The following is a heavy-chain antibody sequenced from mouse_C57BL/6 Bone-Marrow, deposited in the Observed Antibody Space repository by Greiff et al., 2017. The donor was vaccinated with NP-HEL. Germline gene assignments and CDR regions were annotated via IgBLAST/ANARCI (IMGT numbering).Heavy chain of an antibody. V-gene: IGHV5-17*01. CDR2: ISSGSSTI. Sequence: EVKLVESGGGLVKPGGSLKLSCAASGFTFSDYGMHWVRQAPEKGLEWVAYISSGSSTIYYADTVKGRFTISRDNAKNTLFLQMTSLRSEDTAMYYCAKCQSSYDYDDLAYYAMDYWGQGTSVTVSS. J-gene: IGHJ4*01. CDR1: GFTFSDYG. D-gene: IGHD2-4*01. CDR3: AKCQSSYDYDDLAYYAMDY.